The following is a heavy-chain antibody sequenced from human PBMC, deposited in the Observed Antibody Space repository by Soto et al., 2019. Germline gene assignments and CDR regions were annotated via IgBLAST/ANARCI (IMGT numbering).Heavy chain of an antibody. Sequence: ASVKVSCKALGYTSSSYGINWVRQAPGQGLEWMGWISVFNGDTKYEQKFQGRVAITKDPGTSTAHMELRSLRSDDAAVYFCATKDDHKDDQPYYYGMDVWGQGTTVTVSS. D-gene: IGHD3-16*01. CDR2: ISVFNGDT. CDR1: GYTSSSYG. CDR3: ATKDDHKDDQPYYYGMDV. J-gene: IGHJ6*02. V-gene: IGHV1-18*01.